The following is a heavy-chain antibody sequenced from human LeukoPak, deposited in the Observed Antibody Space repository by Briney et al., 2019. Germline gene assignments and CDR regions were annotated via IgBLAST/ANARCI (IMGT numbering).Heavy chain of an antibody. CDR3: ARRFLETDFDY. CDR1: GASISSGDYY. D-gene: IGHD3-3*01. CDR2: IYYSGST. J-gene: IGHJ4*02. Sequence: SETLSLTCTVSGASISSGDYYWSWLRQPPGKGLEWIGYIYYSGSTYYNPSLKSRVTISVDTSKNQFSLKLSSVTAADTAVYYCARRFLETDFDYWGQGTLVTVSS. V-gene: IGHV4-30-4*01.